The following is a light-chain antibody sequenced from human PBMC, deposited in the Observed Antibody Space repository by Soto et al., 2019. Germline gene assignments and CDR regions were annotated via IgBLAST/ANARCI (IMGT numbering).Light chain of an antibody. V-gene: IGKV3-20*01. J-gene: IGKJ1*01. CDR3: QQCAYSPRT. CDR1: QSVGNNY. CDR2: DAS. Sequence: IVLTQSPDTLSLSPRERATLSCRASQSVGNNYLAWYQQKPGQAPRLLIYDASSRATGIPDRFSGSGSGTDFTLTISRLEPEDFAVYYCQQCAYSPRTFGQGTKVEVK.